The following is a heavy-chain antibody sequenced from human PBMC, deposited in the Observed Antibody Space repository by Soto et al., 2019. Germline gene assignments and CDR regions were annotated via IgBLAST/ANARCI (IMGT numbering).Heavy chain of an antibody. CDR3: ARAEVAVAGSGWLDA. CDR1: GGSISSSSYY. CDR2: IYYSVST. D-gene: IGHD6-19*01. J-gene: IGHJ5*01. Sequence: SETLSLTCTVSGGSISSSSYYWGWIRQPPGKGLEWIGSIYYSVSTYYNPSLKSRVTISVDTSKNHFSLKLSSVTAADTAVYYCARAEVAVAGSGWLDAWGHGTLVTVSS. V-gene: IGHV4-39*02.